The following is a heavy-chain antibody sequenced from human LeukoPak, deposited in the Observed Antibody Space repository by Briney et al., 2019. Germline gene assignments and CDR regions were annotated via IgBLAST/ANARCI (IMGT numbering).Heavy chain of an antibody. D-gene: IGHD6-13*01. CDR1: GGSISSSSYY. J-gene: IGHJ4*02. CDR3: ARGLAADFDY. CDR2: IYYSGST. Sequence: SETLSLTCTVSGGSISSSSYYWGWIRQPPGKGLEWIGSIYYSGSTYYNPSLKSRVTISVDKSKNQFSLKLSSVTAADTAVYYCARGLAADFDYWGQGTLVTVSS. V-gene: IGHV4-39*07.